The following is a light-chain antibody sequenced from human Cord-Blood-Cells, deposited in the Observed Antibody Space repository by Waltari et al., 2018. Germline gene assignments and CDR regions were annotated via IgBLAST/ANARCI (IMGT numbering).Light chain of an antibody. V-gene: IGKV1-39*01. CDR2: AAS. J-gene: IGKJ2*01. CDR1: QSISSY. CDR3: QQSYSTPYN. Sequence: MTQSPSYLSASVGDQVTITCRASQSISSYLNWYQQKPGKAPKLLIYAASSLQSGVPSRFSGSGSGTDFTLTISSLQPEDFATYYCQQSYSTPYNFGQGTKLDIK.